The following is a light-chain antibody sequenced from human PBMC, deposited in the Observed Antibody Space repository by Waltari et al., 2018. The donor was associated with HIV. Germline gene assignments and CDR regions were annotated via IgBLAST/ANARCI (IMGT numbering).Light chain of an antibody. Sequence: ALTQPASVSGSPGQSITISCTGTRNDIGTYNYVSWYQQHPGNVPKLLIYEVTKRPSGVSNRFSGSKSGNTASLTISGLQAEDEAAYYCCSYTSTTTSILFAGGTKLTVL. CDR1: RNDIGTYNY. V-gene: IGLV2-14*01. J-gene: IGLJ2*01. CDR3: CSYTSTTTSIL. CDR2: EVT.